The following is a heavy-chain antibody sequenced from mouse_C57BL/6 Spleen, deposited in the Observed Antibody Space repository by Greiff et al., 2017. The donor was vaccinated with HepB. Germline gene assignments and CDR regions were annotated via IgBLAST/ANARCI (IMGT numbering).Heavy chain of an antibody. J-gene: IGHJ4*01. D-gene: IGHD3-3*01. V-gene: IGHV1-61*01. CDR2: IYPSDSET. Sequence: QVQLQQPGAELVRPGSSVKLSCKASGYTFTSYWMDWVKQRPGQGLERIGNIYPSDSETHYNQKFKDKATLTVDKSSSTAYMQLSSLTSEDSAVYYCARRAYAMDYWGQGTSVTVSS. CDR3: ARRAYAMDY. CDR1: GYTFTSYW.